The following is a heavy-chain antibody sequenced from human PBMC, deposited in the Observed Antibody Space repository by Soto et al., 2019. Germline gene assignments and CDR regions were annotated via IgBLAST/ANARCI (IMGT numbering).Heavy chain of an antibody. CDR2: IIPIFGTA. CDR3: AREISGYSYGFDY. J-gene: IGHJ4*02. D-gene: IGHD5-18*01. V-gene: IGHV1-69*13. CDR1: GGTFSSYA. Sequence: SVKVSCKASGGTFSSYAISWVRQAPGQGLEWMGGIIPIFGTANYAQKFQGRVTITADESTSTAYMELSSLRSEDTAVYYCAREISGYSYGFDYWGQGTLVTVSS.